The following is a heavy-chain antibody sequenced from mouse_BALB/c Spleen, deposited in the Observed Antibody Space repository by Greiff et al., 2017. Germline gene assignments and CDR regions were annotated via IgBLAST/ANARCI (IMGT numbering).Heavy chain of an antibody. Sequence: VQLQESGPGLVAPSQCLSITCTVSGFSLTSYGVHWVRQPPGQGLEWLGVIWAGGSTNYNSALMSRLSISKDNSKSQVFLKMNSLQTDDTAMYYCARDKDGAMDYWGQGTSVTVSS. J-gene: IGHJ4*01. CDR1: GFSLTSYG. V-gene: IGHV2-9*02. CDR2: IWAGGST. D-gene: IGHD2-3*01. CDR3: ARDKDGAMDY.